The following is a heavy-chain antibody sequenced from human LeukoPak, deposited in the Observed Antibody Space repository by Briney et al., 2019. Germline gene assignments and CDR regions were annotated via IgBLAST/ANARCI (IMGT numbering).Heavy chain of an antibody. Sequence: GESLKISCKASGYSFIDYWIGWVRQMPGKGLEWMGIIYSADSDTRYSPSFQGQVTISADKSISTAYLQWSSLKASDTAMYYCARPQYYDFWSGYYYFDYWAREPWSPSPQ. CDR1: GYSFIDYW. J-gene: IGHJ4*02. D-gene: IGHD3-3*01. CDR3: ARPQYYDFWSGYYYFDY. CDR2: IYSADSDT. V-gene: IGHV5-51*01.